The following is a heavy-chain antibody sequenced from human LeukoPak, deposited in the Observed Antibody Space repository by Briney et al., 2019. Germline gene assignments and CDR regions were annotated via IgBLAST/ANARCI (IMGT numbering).Heavy chain of an antibody. V-gene: IGHV3-30*04. CDR3: AKEIWPTVTTPGHTYSDY. D-gene: IGHD4-17*01. CDR2: ISYDGSNK. Sequence: GGSLRLSCAASGFTFSSYAMHWVRQAPGKGLEWVAVISYDGSNKYYADSVKGRFTISRDNSKNTLYLQMNSLRTDDTAVFFCAKEIWPTVTTPGHTYSDYWGQGTLGTVSS. CDR1: GFTFSSYA. J-gene: IGHJ4*02.